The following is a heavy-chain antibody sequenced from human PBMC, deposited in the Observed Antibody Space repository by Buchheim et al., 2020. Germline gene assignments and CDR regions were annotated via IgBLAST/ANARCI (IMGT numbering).Heavy chain of an antibody. J-gene: IGHJ2*01. CDR1: GLSLSTSGVG. D-gene: IGHD6-13*01. Sequence: QITLKESGPTLVKPTETLTLTCNFSGLSLSTSGVGVGWVRQPPGKALEWLVLIYWDDEKRYSPSLKSRVTITKDTSKNQVVLTVTNMDPVDTATYYCVQFIATSGTRFWNFDLWGRGTL. CDR2: IYWDDEK. V-gene: IGHV2-5*02. CDR3: VQFIATSGTRFWNFDL.